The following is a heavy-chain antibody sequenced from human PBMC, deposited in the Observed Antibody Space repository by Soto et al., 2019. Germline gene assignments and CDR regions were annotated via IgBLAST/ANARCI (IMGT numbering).Heavy chain of an antibody. CDR2: ISSSSSYI. Sequence: PGGSLRLSCAASGFTFSSYAMSWVRQAPGKGLEWVSSISSSSSYIYYADSVKGRFSISRDNAKNSLYLQMNSLRAEDTAVYYCAKAYSNSWPNDWFDPWGQGTLVTVSS. CDR3: AKAYSNSWPNDWFDP. CDR1: GFTFSSYA. J-gene: IGHJ5*02. D-gene: IGHD6-13*01. V-gene: IGHV3-21*04.